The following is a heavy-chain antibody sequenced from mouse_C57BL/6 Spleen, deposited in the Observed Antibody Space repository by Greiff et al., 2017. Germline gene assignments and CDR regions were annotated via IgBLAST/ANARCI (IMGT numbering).Heavy chain of an antibody. CDR2: IHPDSGST. J-gene: IGHJ1*03. V-gene: IGHV1-64*01. CDR3: ARWTTVVARDWYFDV. CDR1: GYTFTSYW. Sequence: VQLQQPGAELVKPGASVKLSCKASGYTFTSYWMPWVKQRPGQGLEWIGKIHPDSGSTNYNEKFKSKATLTVDKASSTAYMHLSSLTSEDSAVYYCARWTTVVARDWYFDVWGTGTTVTVSS. D-gene: IGHD1-1*01.